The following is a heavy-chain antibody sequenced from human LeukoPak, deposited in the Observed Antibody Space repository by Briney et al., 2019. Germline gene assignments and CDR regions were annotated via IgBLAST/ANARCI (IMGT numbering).Heavy chain of an antibody. CDR1: GFTFSTYA. D-gene: IGHD2-15*01. V-gene: IGHV3-23*01. CDR3: APRVVGSASFAY. CDR2: ISGITGRT. Sequence: GGSLRLSCAASGFTFSTYAMSWVRQAPGKGLEWVSAISGITGRTYYADSVKGRFTISRDKSKNTLYLQMTNLRAEDTDVYYCAPRVVGSASFAYWGQGPLVTVYS. J-gene: IGHJ4*02.